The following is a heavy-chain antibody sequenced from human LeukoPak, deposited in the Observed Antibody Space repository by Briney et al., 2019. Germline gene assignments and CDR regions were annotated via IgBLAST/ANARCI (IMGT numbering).Heavy chain of an antibody. CDR3: ARGGGYGRNWFDP. J-gene: IGHJ5*02. D-gene: IGHD2-15*01. CDR1: GGSISSYH. CDR2: TYTSGSS. V-gene: IGHV4-4*07. Sequence: PSETLSLTCIVSGGSISSYHWSWIRQPAGKRLEWIGHTYTSGSSNYNPSLKSRVTMSVDTSNNQFSLELNSVTAADTAVYYCARGGGYGRNWFDPWGQGTLVIVSS.